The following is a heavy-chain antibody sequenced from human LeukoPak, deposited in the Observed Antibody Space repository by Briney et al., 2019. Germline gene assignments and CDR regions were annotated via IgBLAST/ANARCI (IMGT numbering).Heavy chain of an antibody. CDR1: GYSFTNHW. CDR2: IYPGDSDT. V-gene: IGHV5-51*01. Sequence: GESLQISCLGSGYSFTNHWIGWVRHMPGKGLEWMGIIYPGDSDTRYSPSFQGQVTISADKSISTAYLQWSSLKASDTAMYYCARLPQWGGTYHFDYWGQGTLLTVSS. J-gene: IGHJ4*02. CDR3: ARLPQWGGTYHFDY. D-gene: IGHD1-26*01.